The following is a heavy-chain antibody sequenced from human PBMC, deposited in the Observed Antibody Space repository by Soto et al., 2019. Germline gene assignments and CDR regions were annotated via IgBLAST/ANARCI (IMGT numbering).Heavy chain of an antibody. V-gene: IGHV1-18*01. CDR3: ARSLEMSEQQLEELDWFDP. J-gene: IGHJ5*02. CDR2: ISAYNGNT. CDR1: GYTFTSYG. D-gene: IGHD6-13*01. Sequence: ASVKVSCKASGYTFTSYGISWVRQAPGQGLEWMGWISAYNGNTNYAQKLQGRVTMTTDTSTSTAYMELRSLRSDDTAVYYCARSLEMSEQQLEELDWFDPWGQGTLVTVSS.